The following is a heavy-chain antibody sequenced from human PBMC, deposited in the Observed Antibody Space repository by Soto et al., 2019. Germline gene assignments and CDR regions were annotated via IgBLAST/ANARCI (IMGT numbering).Heavy chain of an antibody. D-gene: IGHD4-17*01. Sequence: VQLMQSGAEVKQPGSSVKVSCKASGGTFSSHSINWVRQAPGQGLEWMGGIIPLFGTANYAQNCQGRVTITADQSTSTAYMELNSLRSDDTDVYYCAREVGYGDFSAALLDWGQGTLVTVSS. J-gene: IGHJ4*02. V-gene: IGHV1-69*01. CDR3: AREVGYGDFSAALLD. CDR2: IIPLFGTA. CDR1: GGTFSSHS.